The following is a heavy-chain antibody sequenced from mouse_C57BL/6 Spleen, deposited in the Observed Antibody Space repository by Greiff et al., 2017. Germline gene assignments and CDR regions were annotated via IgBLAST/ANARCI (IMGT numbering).Heavy chain of an antibody. J-gene: IGHJ2*01. CDR3: ARSPYYGSLFDY. CDR2: INPSTGGT. V-gene: IGHV1-42*01. D-gene: IGHD1-1*01. Sequence: EVQLQQSGPELVKPGASVKISCKASGYSFTGYYMNWVKQSPEKSLEWIGEINPSTGGTTYNQKFKAKATLTVDKSSSTAYMQLKSLTSEDSAVYYCARSPYYGSLFDYWGQGTTLTVSS. CDR1: GYSFTGYY.